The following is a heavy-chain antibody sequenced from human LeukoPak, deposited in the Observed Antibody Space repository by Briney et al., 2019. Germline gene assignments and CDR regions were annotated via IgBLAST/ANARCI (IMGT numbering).Heavy chain of an antibody. CDR1: GFTFSDYY. J-gene: IGHJ4*02. CDR3: ASSRGYYDSPE. CDR2: ISSSGSTI. V-gene: IGHV3-11*01. D-gene: IGHD3-22*01. Sequence: GGSLRLSCAASGFTFSDYYMSWIRQAPGKGLEWVSYISSSGSTIYYADSVKGRFTISRDNAKGSLYLQMNSLRAEDTAVYYCASSRGYYDSPEWGQGTLVTVSS.